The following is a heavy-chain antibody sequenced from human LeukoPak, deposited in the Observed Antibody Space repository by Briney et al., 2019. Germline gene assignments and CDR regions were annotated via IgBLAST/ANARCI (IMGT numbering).Heavy chain of an antibody. CDR3: ARSFLSIAAAATDY. J-gene: IGHJ4*02. CDR1: GFTFSSYE. CDR2: ISSSGSTI. Sequence: PGGSLRLSCAASGFTFSSYEMNWVRQAPGKGLEWVSYISSSGSTIYYADSVKGRFTISRDNAKNSLYLQMNSLRAEDTAVYYCARSFLSIAAAATDYWGQGTLVTVSS. V-gene: IGHV3-48*03. D-gene: IGHD6-13*01.